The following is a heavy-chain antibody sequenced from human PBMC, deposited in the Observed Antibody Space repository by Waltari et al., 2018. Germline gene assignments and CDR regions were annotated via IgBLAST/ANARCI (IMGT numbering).Heavy chain of an antibody. D-gene: IGHD3-22*01. CDR2: FDPEDGET. J-gene: IGHJ6*03. Sequence: EVQLVQSGAEVKKPGATVKISCKVSGDTFTASYIHWVQQAPGKGPEWMGLFDPEDGETIHAEKFQDRVTLTADTSTATAYMELSSLRSEDTAVYYCGTYSSDYLSYYFMDVWGKGTTVTVSS. CDR1: GDTFTASY. CDR3: GTYSSDYLSYYFMDV. V-gene: IGHV1-69-2*01.